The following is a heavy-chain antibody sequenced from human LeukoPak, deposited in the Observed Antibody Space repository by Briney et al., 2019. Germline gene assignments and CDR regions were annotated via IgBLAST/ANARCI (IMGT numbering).Heavy chain of an antibody. CDR2: IYYSGST. CDR3: ARDPASKAFDI. V-gene: IGHV4-39*07. Sequence: SETLSLTCTVSGGSISSSSYYWGWIRQPPGKGLEWIGSIYYSGSTYYNPSLKSRVTISVDTSKNQFSLKLSSVTAADTAVYYCARDPASKAFDIWGQGTMVTVSS. D-gene: IGHD4-11*01. CDR1: GGSISSSSYY. J-gene: IGHJ3*02.